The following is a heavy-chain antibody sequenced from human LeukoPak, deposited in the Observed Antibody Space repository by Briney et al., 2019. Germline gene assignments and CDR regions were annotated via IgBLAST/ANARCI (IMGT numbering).Heavy chain of an antibody. D-gene: IGHD4-11*01. Sequence: ASVKVSCKASGYTFTSYDINWVRQATGQGLEWMGWMNPNSGNTGYAQKFQGRVTITRNTSISTAYMELSSLRSEDTAVYYYARVSVTTFYYYYYMDVWGKGTTVTVSS. CDR1: GYTFTSYD. CDR2: MNPNSGNT. CDR3: ARVSVTTFYYYYYMDV. J-gene: IGHJ6*03. V-gene: IGHV1-8*03.